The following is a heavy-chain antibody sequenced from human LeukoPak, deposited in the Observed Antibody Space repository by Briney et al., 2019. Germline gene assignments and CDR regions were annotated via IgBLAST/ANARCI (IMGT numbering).Heavy chain of an antibody. J-gene: IGHJ4*02. D-gene: IGHD6-19*01. CDR3: AEGGIAVTGDFDY. CDR2: ISASGAST. Sequence: GGSLRLSCAASEFTFSAYAMSWVRQAPGRGLEWVSGISASGASTYYADSVRGRFTISRDNSKNTLYLQMNSLRAEDSAVYYCAEGGIAVTGDFDYWGQGTLVTLSS. CDR1: EFTFSAYA. V-gene: IGHV3-23*01.